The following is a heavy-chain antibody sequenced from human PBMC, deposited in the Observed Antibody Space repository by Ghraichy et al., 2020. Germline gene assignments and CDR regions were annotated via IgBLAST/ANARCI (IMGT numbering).Heavy chain of an antibody. CDR2: IYYSGST. CDR1: GGSISSYY. CDR3: AGTAPTYSYYYGMDV. J-gene: IGHJ6*02. D-gene: IGHD4-11*01. Sequence: SETLSLTCAVSGGSISSYYWSWIRQPPGKGLEWIGYIYYSGSTSYNPSLKSRVTISVDTSKNQFSLRLSSVTAADTAVYYCAGTAPTYSYYYGMDVWGQGTTVTVSS. V-gene: IGHV4-59*01.